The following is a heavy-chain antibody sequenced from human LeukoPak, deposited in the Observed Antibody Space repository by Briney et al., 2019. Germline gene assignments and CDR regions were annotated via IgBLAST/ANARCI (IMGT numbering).Heavy chain of an antibody. D-gene: IGHD2-15*01. J-gene: IGHJ4*02. V-gene: IGHV4-59*02. CDR1: GGSVSSYY. CDR3: ARVNGGTDY. CDR2: IVYRGST. Sequence: SETLSLTCTVSGGSVSSYYWSWIRQPPGKGREWIGYIVYRGSTNYNSSLKSRVTISIDTSKNQFFLKLNSVTAADTAVYYRARVNGGTDYWGQGTLVTVSS.